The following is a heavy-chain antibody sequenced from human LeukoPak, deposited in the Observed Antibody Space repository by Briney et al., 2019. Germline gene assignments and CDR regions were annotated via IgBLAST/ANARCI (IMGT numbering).Heavy chain of an antibody. CDR2: VTGAGSST. CDR3: AKGHYGDYVASDH. J-gene: IGHJ4*02. CDR1: GFSFSTYG. V-gene: IGHV3-23*01. D-gene: IGHD4-17*01. Sequence: PGGSLRLSCSASGFSFSTYGMSWVRQAPGKGLEWVSTVTGAGSSTYYADSVKGRFTISRDNSKNTLYLQMNCLRAEDTAVYYCAKGHYGDYVASDHWGQGTLVTVSS.